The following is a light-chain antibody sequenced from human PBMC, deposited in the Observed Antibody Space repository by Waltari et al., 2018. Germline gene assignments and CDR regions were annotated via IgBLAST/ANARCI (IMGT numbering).Light chain of an antibody. CDR1: ESISSW. Sequence: DIQMTQSPSTLSSSVGDRVTLTCRASESISSWLAWYQQKPGTAPKLLIYKASTLKTGVPSRFSGGGSGAEFTLTISSLQPDDFATYYCQQYNTYPGTFGPGTKVEV. J-gene: IGKJ1*01. CDR2: KAS. CDR3: QQYNTYPGT. V-gene: IGKV1-5*03.